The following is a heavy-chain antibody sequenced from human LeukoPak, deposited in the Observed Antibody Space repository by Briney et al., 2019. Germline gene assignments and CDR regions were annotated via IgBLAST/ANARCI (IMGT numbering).Heavy chain of an antibody. CDR2: IYYSGST. Sequence: SKTLSLTCTVSGGSISSYYWSWIRQPPGKGLEWIGYIYYSGSTNYNPSLKSRVTISVDTSKNQFSLKLSSVTAADTAVYYCARGGMTTVTAGDYWGQGTLVTVSS. J-gene: IGHJ4*02. CDR1: GGSISSYY. V-gene: IGHV4-59*12. D-gene: IGHD4-17*01. CDR3: ARGGMTTVTAGDY.